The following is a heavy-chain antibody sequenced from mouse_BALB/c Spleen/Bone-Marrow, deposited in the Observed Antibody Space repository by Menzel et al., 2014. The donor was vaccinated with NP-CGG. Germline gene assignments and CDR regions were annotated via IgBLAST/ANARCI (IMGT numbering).Heavy chain of an antibody. Sequence: EVNLVESGPGLVKPSQTVSLTCTVTGISITTGNYRWSWIRQFPGNKLEWIGYIYYSGTITYNPSLTSRTTITRDTSKNQFFLEMNSVTAEYTATYYCARAYYWYAMDYWGQGTSVTVSS. J-gene: IGHJ4*01. D-gene: IGHD2-10*01. CDR1: GISITTGNYR. CDR2: IYYSGTI. CDR3: ARAYYWYAMDY. V-gene: IGHV3-5*02.